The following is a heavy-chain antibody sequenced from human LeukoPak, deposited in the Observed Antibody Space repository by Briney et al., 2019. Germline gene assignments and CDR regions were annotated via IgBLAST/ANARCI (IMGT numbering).Heavy chain of an antibody. D-gene: IGHD3-10*01. CDR2: IYPGDSDT. J-gene: IGHJ4*02. CDR3: ARLFTMVRGVIPFDY. Sequence: GESLKISCKGSGYSFTSYWLGWVRQMPGKGLEWMGIIYPGDSDTRYSPSFQGQVTISADKSISTAYLQWSSLKASDTAMYYCARLFTMVRGVIPFDYWGQGTLVTVSS. V-gene: IGHV5-51*01. CDR1: GYSFTSYW.